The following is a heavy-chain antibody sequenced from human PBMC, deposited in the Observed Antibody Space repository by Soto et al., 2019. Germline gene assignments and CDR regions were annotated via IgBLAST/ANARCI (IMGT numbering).Heavy chain of an antibody. CDR2: IYYSGST. J-gene: IGHJ4*02. CDR3: ARHGGSGVAS. D-gene: IGHD6-19*01. Sequence: QLQLQESGPGLVKPSETLSLTCTVSGGSISSSSYYWGWIRQPPGKGLEWIGTIYYSGSTYYNPSLKSRVTISVDTSKTPCSLTLRPVTAADTAVYYCARHGGSGVASWGQGTLVTVSS. V-gene: IGHV4-39*01. CDR1: GGSISSSSYY.